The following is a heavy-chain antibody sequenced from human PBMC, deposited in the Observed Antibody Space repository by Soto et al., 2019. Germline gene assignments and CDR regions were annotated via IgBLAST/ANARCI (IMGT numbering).Heavy chain of an antibody. J-gene: IGHJ5*02. CDR1: GFTVSSNH. Sequence: EVQLVESGGGLVQPGGSLRLSCAASGFTVSSNHMSWVRQAPGKGLEWVSLIYSGGSTYYADSVKGRFTFSRDNSKNPLYLQMNSLRAGDTAVYYCGGPGEQHRSWGQGTLVTVPS. D-gene: IGHD3-16*01. CDR2: IYSGGST. CDR3: GGPGEQHRS. V-gene: IGHV3-66*01.